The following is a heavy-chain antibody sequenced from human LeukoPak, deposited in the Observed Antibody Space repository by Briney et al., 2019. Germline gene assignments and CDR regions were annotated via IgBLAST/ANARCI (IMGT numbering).Heavy chain of an antibody. J-gene: IGHJ6*02. V-gene: IGHV3-30*03. CDR2: ISYDGSNK. Sequence: GGSLRLSCAASGFTFSSYGMYWVRQAPGKGLEWVAVISYDGSNKYYADSVKGRFTISRDNSKNTLYLQMNSLRAEDTAVYYCARGLAVYGMDVWGQGTTVTVSS. CDR3: ARGLAVYGMDV. CDR1: GFTFSSYG.